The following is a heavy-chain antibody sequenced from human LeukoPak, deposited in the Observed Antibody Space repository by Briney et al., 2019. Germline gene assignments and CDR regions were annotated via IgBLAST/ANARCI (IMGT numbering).Heavy chain of an antibody. D-gene: IGHD6-19*01. V-gene: IGHV3-64*02. CDR3: ARVTHRSGYYFFDY. J-gene: IGHJ4*02. CDR1: GFTFSTFA. Sequence: GGSLRLSCAASGFTFSTFAMHWVRQAPGKGLEYVSAISSNGDITHYADSVKGRFTISRDNSKNTLYLQMGSLRAEDMAVYYCARVTHRSGYYFFDYWGQGTLVTVSS. CDR2: ISSNGDIT.